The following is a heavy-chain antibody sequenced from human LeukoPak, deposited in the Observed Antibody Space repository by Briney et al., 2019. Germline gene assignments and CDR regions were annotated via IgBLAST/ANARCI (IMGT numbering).Heavy chain of an antibody. J-gene: IGHJ4*02. CDR1: GYTFTSYD. CDR2: MNPNSGNT. V-gene: IGHV1-8*01. D-gene: IGHD3-22*01. CDR3: ARDRGYYYDSSGYYYV. Sequence: ASVKVSCKASGYTFTSYDTNWVRQATGQGLEWMGWMNPNSGNTGYAQKFQGRVTMTRNTSISTAYMELSSLRSEDTAVYYCARDRGYYYDSSGYYYVWGQGTLVTVSS.